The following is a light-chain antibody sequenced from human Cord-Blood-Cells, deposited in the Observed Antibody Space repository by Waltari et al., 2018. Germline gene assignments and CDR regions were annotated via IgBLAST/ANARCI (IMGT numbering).Light chain of an antibody. CDR2: RNN. CDR1: SSNIGSNY. Sequence: QSVLTQPPSASGTPGQRVTISCSGSSSNIGSNYVYWYQQLPGTVPKLLIYRNNQRPSGVPYRFSGSQSGTSATLAISGLRSEDEADYYCAAWDDSLSGQVFGGGTQLTVL. V-gene: IGLV1-47*01. J-gene: IGLJ7*01. CDR3: AAWDDSLSGQV.